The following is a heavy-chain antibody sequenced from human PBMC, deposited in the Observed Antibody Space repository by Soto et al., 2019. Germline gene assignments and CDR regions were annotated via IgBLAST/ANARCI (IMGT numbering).Heavy chain of an antibody. D-gene: IGHD6-13*01. CDR3: ASLVAAAADFDY. CDR2: IIPIFGTA. J-gene: IGHJ4*02. V-gene: IGHV1-69*13. CDR1: GGTFSIYA. Sequence: SVKLSCKASGGTFSIYAISWVLQAPGQGLEWMGGIIPIFGTANYAQKFQGRVTITADESTSTAYMELSSLRSEDTAVYYCASLVAAAADFDYWGQGTLVTVSS.